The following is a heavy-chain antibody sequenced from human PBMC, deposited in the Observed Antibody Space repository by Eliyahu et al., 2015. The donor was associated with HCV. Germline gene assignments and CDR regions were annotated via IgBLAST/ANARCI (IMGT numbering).Heavy chain of an antibody. Sequence: QVQLQESGPGLVKPSETLSLTCTVXGGSITTYYWSWIRQPPGKGLEWIGYIHYSGSTNYNPSLKSRVTISVDTSKNQFSLNLTSVTAADTAVYYCAGGWFDPWGQGTLVTVSS. CDR2: IHYSGST. CDR1: GGSITTYY. V-gene: IGHV4-59*01. CDR3: AGGWFDP. J-gene: IGHJ5*02.